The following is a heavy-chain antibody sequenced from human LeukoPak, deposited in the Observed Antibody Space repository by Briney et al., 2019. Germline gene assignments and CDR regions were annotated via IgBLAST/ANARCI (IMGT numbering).Heavy chain of an antibody. CDR2: IYYSGST. CDR3: ARELLYGDYGEYVNWFDP. CDR1: GGSISSYY. J-gene: IGHJ5*02. V-gene: IGHV4-59*01. Sequence: SETLSLTCTVSGGSISSYYWSWIRQPPGKGLEWIGYIYYSGSTNYNPSLKSRVTISVDTSKNQFSLKLSSVTAADTAVYYCARELLYGDYGEYVNWFDPWAREPWSPSPQ. D-gene: IGHD4-17*01.